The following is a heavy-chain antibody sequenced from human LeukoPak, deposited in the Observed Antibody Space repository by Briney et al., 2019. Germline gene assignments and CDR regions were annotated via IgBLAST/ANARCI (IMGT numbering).Heavy chain of an antibody. CDR1: GGSISSYY. CDR3: AREDGINGFFDY. V-gene: IGHV4-59*01. CDR2: IFYTGST. Sequence: SETLSLTCSVSGGSISSYYWSWIRQPPGKGLEWIGNIFYTGSTKYNPSLKSRVTISVDTSKNQISLKLSSVTAADTAVYYCAREDGINGFFDYWGQGTLVTVSS. J-gene: IGHJ4*02. D-gene: IGHD3-10*01.